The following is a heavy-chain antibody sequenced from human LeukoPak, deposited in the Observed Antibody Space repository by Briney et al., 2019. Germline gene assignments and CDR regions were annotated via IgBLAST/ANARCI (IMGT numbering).Heavy chain of an antibody. CDR2: IYSGGST. J-gene: IGHJ6*02. CDR1: GFTVSSNY. Sequence: GGSLRLSCAASGFTVSSNYMSWVRQAPGKGLEWVSVIYSGGSTYYADSVKGRFTISRDNSKNTLYLQMNSLRAEDTAVYYCARELVVVVAATPGLSGLYYYYGMDVWGQGTTVTVSS. D-gene: IGHD2-15*01. CDR3: ARELVVVVAATPGLSGLYYYYGMDV. V-gene: IGHV3-66*01.